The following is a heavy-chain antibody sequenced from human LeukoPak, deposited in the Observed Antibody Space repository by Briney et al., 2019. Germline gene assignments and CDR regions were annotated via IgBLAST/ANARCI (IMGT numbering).Heavy chain of an antibody. Sequence: GGSLRLSCAASGFTFSDYYMSWIRQAPGTGLEWLSYISRDYSTVFYADSVEGRFTISRDNAQSSLNLPMNNLRAADTGIYYCASGCSGPGSSSMFDNWGQGTLVTVSS. V-gene: IGHV3-11*01. CDR2: ISRDYSTV. J-gene: IGHJ4*02. D-gene: IGHD2-15*01. CDR3: ASGCSGPGSSSMFDN. CDR1: GFTFSDYY.